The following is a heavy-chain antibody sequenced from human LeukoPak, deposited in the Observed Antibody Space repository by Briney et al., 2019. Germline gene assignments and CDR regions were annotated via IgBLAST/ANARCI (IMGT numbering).Heavy chain of an antibody. D-gene: IGHD6-19*01. J-gene: IGHJ4*02. V-gene: IGHV3-53*01. CDR3: ARRLLGYSSGWYYFDY. Sequence: PGGSLRVSCAASGFTVSSNYMSWVRQAPGKGLEWVSVIYSGGSTYYADSVKGRFTISRDNSKNTLYLQMNSLRAEDTAVYYCARRLLGYSSGWYYFDYWGQGTLVTVSS. CDR1: GFTVSSNY. CDR2: IYSGGST.